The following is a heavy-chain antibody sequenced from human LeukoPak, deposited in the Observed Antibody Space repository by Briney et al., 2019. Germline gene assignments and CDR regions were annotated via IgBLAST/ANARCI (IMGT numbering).Heavy chain of an antibody. CDR1: GFTFGDSV. V-gene: IGHV3-33*08. J-gene: IGHJ3*02. CDR2: ILNDGSQE. Sequence: GGSLRLSCAASGFTFGDSVMSWVRQAPGKGLEWVAVILNDGSQEKYADSVKGRFTISRDNSKNTLFLQMNSLRAEDTAVYYCARDDALGDNALDIWGQGTMVTVSS. D-gene: IGHD3-16*01. CDR3: ARDDALGDNALDI.